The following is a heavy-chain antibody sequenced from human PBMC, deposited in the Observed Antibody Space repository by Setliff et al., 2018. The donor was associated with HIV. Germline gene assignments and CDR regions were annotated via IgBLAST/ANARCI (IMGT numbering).Heavy chain of an antibody. CDR1: GYTLTGYY. Sequence: GASVKVSCKASGYTLTGYYMHWVRQAPGQGLEWMGWINPNSGNTGYAPKLQGRVTMTRNTSISTAYMELSSLRSDDTAVYYCASSWSRVPYYGMDVWGQGTTVTVSS. D-gene: IGHD6-13*01. V-gene: IGHV1-8*02. CDR3: ASSWSRVPYYGMDV. CDR2: INPNSGNT. J-gene: IGHJ6*02.